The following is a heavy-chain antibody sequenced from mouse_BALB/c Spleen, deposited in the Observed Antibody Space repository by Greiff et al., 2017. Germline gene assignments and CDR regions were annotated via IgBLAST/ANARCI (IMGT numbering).Heavy chain of an antibody. Sequence: EVQGVESGGGLVQPGGSRKLSCAASGFTFSSFGMHWVRQAPEKGLEWVAYISSGSSTIYYADTVKGRFTISRDNPKNTLFLQMTSLRSEDTAMYYCASLPGDYYAMDYWGQGTSVTVSS. D-gene: IGHD2-10*01. CDR1: GFTFSSFG. CDR3: ASLPGDYYAMDY. CDR2: ISSGSSTI. J-gene: IGHJ4*01. V-gene: IGHV5-17*02.